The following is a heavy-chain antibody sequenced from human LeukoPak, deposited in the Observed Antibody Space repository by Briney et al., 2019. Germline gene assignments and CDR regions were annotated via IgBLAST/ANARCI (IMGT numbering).Heavy chain of an antibody. V-gene: IGHV1-2*02. Sequence: ASVKVSCKASRYTFTGYYLHWVRQAPGQGLEWMGWINPNSGSTNYAQKFQGRVTMTRDTSISTAYMELSRLRSDDTAVYYCARGSGSSWSAGLGGYYMDVWGKGTTVSVSS. CDR2: INPNSGST. CDR3: ARGSGSSWSAGLGGYYMDV. CDR1: RYTFTGYY. D-gene: IGHD6-13*01. J-gene: IGHJ6*03.